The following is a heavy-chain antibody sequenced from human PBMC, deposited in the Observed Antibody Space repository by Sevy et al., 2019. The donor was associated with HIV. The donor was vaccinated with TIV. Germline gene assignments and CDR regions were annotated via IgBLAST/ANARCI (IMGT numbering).Heavy chain of an antibody. CDR2: IRYDGSNK. D-gene: IGHD3-16*02. J-gene: IGHJ4*02. CDR3: ANSRGGSYRHLDY. Sequence: GGSLRLSCAASGFTFSSYGMHWVRQAPGKGLEWVAFIRYDGSNKYYADSVKGRFTISRDNSKNTLYLQMNSLRAEDTAMYYCANSRGGSYRHLDYWGQGTLVTVSS. CDR1: GFTFSSYG. V-gene: IGHV3-30*02.